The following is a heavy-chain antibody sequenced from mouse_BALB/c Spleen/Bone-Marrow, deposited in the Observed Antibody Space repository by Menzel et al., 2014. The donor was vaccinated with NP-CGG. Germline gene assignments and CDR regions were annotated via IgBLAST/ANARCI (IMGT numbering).Heavy chain of an antibody. D-gene: IGHD4-1*01. V-gene: IGHV5-17*02. Sequence: DVKLVESGGGLVQPGGSRKLSCAASGFTFSSFGMHWVRQAPEKGLEWVAYISSGSTAICYADTVKGRFTISRDNPKNTLFLQMTSLRSEDTAMYYCARGGNWDDFDVWGAGTTATVSS. J-gene: IGHJ1*01. CDR3: ARGGNWDDFDV. CDR2: ISSGSTAI. CDR1: GFTFSSFG.